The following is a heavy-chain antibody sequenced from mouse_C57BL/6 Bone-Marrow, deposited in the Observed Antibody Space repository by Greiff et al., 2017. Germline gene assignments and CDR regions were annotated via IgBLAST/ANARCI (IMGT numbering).Heavy chain of an antibody. CDR1: GFTFSDAW. CDR2: IRNKANNHAT. J-gene: IGHJ3*01. Sequence: EVMLVESGGGLVQPGGSMKLSCAASGFTFSDAWMDWVRQSPEKGLEWVAAIRNKANNHATYYAESVKGRFTISRDDSKSSVYLQMNSLRAEDTGIYYCTRHYGNYEFAYWGQGTLVTVSA. V-gene: IGHV6-6*01. D-gene: IGHD2-1*01. CDR3: TRHYGNYEFAY.